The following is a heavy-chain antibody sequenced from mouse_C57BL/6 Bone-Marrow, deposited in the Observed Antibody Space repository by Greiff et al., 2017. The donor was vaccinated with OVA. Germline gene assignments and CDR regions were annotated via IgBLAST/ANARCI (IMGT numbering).Heavy chain of an antibody. CDR2: IYPGSGST. V-gene: IGHV1-55*01. CDR1: GYTFTSYW. D-gene: IGHD1-1*01. Sequence: QVQLQQPGAELVKPGASVKMSCKASGYTFTSYWITWVKQRPGQSLEWIEDIYPGSGSTNYNEKFKSKATLTVDTSSSTAYMQLSSLTSEDSAVYYCARSVLPLYAMDYWGQGTSVTVSS. J-gene: IGHJ4*01. CDR3: ARSVLPLYAMDY.